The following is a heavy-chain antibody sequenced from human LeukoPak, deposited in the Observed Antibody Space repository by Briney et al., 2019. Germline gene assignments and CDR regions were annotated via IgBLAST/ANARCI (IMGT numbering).Heavy chain of an antibody. V-gene: IGHV3-30-3*01. CDR2: ISYDGSNK. Sequence: GGSLRLSCAASGFTFSSYAMHWVRQTPGKGLEWVAVISYDGSNKYYADSVKGRFTISRDNSKNTLYLQMNSLRAEDTAVYYCAREGRDIAARPGYYYYYMDVWGKGTTVTVSS. D-gene: IGHD6-6*01. CDR3: AREGRDIAARPGYYYYYMDV. J-gene: IGHJ6*03. CDR1: GFTFSSYA.